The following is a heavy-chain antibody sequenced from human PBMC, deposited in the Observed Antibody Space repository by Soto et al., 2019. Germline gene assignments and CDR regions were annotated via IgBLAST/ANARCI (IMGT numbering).Heavy chain of an antibody. V-gene: IGHV3-23*01. J-gene: IGHJ5*01. D-gene: IGHD1-26*01. Sequence: SGGGLIHLGGSLRLACVASGITFNPNAMIWVRQAPGKGLEWVSAIDGDGGDTFFADFVKGRFTMSRDNSKNTVYLHMRSLTAEDTALYYCARGRLAVGSDWFDSWGPGTLVTVSS. CDR1: GITFNPNA. CDR3: ARGRLAVGSDWFDS. CDR2: IDGDGGDT.